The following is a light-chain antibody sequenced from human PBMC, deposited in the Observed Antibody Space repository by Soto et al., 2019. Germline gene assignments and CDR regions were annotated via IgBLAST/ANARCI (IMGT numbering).Light chain of an antibody. Sequence: QSALTQPASASGSPGQSITISCIGATSDVGSYDIVSWYQQHPGGAPKLLIYEVTKRPSGVSNRFSGSKSGNTASLTISGLQAEDEADYYCCSYAGDNDVIFGGGTKLT. CDR1: TSDVGSYDI. V-gene: IGLV2-23*02. CDR3: CSYAGDNDVI. J-gene: IGLJ2*01. CDR2: EVT.